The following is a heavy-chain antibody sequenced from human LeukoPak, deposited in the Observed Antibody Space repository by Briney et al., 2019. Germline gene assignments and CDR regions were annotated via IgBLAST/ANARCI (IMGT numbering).Heavy chain of an antibody. J-gene: IGHJ4*02. CDR3: AKDTGEQLVPYFDY. V-gene: IGHV3-23*01. CDR2: ISGSGGST. CDR1: GFTFSSYA. Sequence: GGSLRLSCAASGFTFSSYAMSWVRQAPGKGLEWVSAISGSGGSTYYADSVKGRSTISRDNSKNTLYLQMNSLRAEDTAVYYCAKDTGEQLVPYFDYWGQGTLVTVSS. D-gene: IGHD6-6*01.